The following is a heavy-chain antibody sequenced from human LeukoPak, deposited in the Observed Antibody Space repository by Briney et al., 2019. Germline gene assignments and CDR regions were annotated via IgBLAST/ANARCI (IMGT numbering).Heavy chain of an antibody. J-gene: IGHJ4*02. D-gene: IGHD3-3*01. V-gene: IGHV4-34*01. CDR2: INHSGST. CDR1: GGSFSGYY. CDR3: ARGDSVLRFLEWSNEPFDY. Sequence: PSETLSLTCAVYGGSFSGYYWSWIRQPPGKGLEWIGEINHSGSTNYNPSLKSRVTISVDTSKNQFSLKLSSVTAADTAVCYCARGDSVLRFLEWSNEPFDYWGQGTLVTVSS.